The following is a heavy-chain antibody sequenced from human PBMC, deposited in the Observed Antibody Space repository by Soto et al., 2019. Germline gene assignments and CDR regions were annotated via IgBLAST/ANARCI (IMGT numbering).Heavy chain of an antibody. CDR1: GYTFTSYY. CDR3: ASSGAPPNWFDP. Sequence: VASVKVSCKASGYTFTSYYMHWVRQAPGQGLEWMGIINPSGGSTSYAQKFQGRVTMTRDTSTSTVYMELSSLRSEDTAVYYCASSGAPPNWFDPWGQGTLVTVSS. CDR2: INPSGGST. V-gene: IGHV1-46*01. J-gene: IGHJ5*02. D-gene: IGHD6-25*01.